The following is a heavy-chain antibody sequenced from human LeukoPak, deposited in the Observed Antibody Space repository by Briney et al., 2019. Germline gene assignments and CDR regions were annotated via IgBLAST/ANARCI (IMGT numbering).Heavy chain of an antibody. CDR2: IGSSSSYI. D-gene: IGHD3-22*01. J-gene: IGHJ4*02. Sequence: GGSLILSCAASGFTFSSYSMNWVRQAPGKGLEWVSSIGSSSSYIYYADSVKGRFTISRDNAKNSLYLQMNSLRAEDTAVYYCARDTYYYDSSGYYYYWGQGTLVTVSS. CDR3: ARDTYYYDSSGYYYY. CDR1: GFTFSSYS. V-gene: IGHV3-21*01.